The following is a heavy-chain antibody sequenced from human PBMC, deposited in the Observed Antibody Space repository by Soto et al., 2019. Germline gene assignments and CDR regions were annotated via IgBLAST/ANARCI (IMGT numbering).Heavy chain of an antibody. Sequence: EVQVVESGGGVVRPGGSLRLACVVSGFSLDEYGMSWVRQAPGKGLEWVSGMHRDGGRTDYADSVKGRFTISRDYAKNSLYLQMNSLRADDTAFYYCSRDHRWVYEYGDSGDYWGHGTLVTVSS. CDR2: MHRDGGRT. J-gene: IGHJ4*01. V-gene: IGHV3-20*04. CDR1: GFSLDEYG. CDR3: SRDHRWVYEYGDSGDY. D-gene: IGHD4-17*01.